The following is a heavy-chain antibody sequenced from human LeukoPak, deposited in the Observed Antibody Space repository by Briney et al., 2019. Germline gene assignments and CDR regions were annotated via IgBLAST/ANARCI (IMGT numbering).Heavy chain of an antibody. Sequence: PGGSLRLSCAASGFTFSSYAMSWVRQAPGKGLEWVSAISGSGGSTYYADSVKGRFTISRDNSKNSLYLQMNSLRAEDTAVYYCARGPSGYHNTGGQGTLVTVSS. CDR2: ISGSGGST. V-gene: IGHV3-23*01. CDR1: GFTFSSYA. J-gene: IGHJ4*02. CDR3: ARGPSGYHNT. D-gene: IGHD5-12*01.